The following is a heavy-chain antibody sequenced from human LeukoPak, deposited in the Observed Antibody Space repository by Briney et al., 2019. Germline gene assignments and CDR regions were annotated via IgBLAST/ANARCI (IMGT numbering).Heavy chain of an antibody. CDR1: GYTFTGYY. V-gene: IGHV1-2*02. D-gene: IGHD3-3*01. CDR2: INPNSGGT. Sequence: ASVKVSCKASGYTFTGYYMHWVRQAPGQGLEWMGWINPNSGGTNYAQKIQGRVTMTRDTSISTAYMELSRLRSDDTAVYYCARGENDFWSGYYTGIAAGYGVDVWGQGTTVTVSS. CDR3: ARGENDFWSGYYTGIAAGYGVDV. J-gene: IGHJ6*02.